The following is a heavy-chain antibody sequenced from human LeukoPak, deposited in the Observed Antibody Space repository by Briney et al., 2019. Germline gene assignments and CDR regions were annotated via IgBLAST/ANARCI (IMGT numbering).Heavy chain of an antibody. CDR2: IIPIFGTA. D-gene: IGHD2-15*01. J-gene: IGHJ6*02. CDR1: GDTFSSYA. CDR3: ARDRYCSGGSCYSGYYYGMDV. V-gene: IGHV1-69*13. Sequence: SVKVSCKASGDTFSSYAISWVRQAPGQGLEWMGGIIPIFGTANYAQKFQGRVTITADESTSTAYMELSSLRSEDTAVYYCARDRYCSGGSCYSGYYYGMDVWGQGTTVTVSS.